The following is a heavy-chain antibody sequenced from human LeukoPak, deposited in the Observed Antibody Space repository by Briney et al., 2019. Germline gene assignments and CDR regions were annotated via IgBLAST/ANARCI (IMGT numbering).Heavy chain of an antibody. D-gene: IGHD2-2*01. V-gene: IGHV3-30-3*01. CDR2: ISYDGSNK. CDR3: ARDSEDIVVVPAAPSGY. Sequence: GGSLRLSCAASGFTFSSYAMHWVRQAPGKGLEWVAVISYDGSNKYYADSVKGRFTISRDKSKNTLYLQMNSLRAENTAVYYCARDSEDIVVVPAAPSGYWGQGTLVTVSS. CDR1: GFTFSSYA. J-gene: IGHJ4*02.